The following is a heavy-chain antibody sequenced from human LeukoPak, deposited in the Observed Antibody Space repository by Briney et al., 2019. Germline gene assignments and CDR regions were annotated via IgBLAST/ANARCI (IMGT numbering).Heavy chain of an antibody. V-gene: IGHV4-30-2*01. CDR2: IYHSGST. Sequence: PSQTLSLTCAFSGGSISSGGYSWSWIRQPPGKGLEWIGYIYHSGSTYYNPSLKSRVTISVDRSKSQFSLKLSSVTAADTAVYYCARAKRDSSVDYWGQGTLVTVSS. D-gene: IGHD3-22*01. J-gene: IGHJ4*02. CDR1: GGSISSGGYS. CDR3: ARAKRDSSVDY.